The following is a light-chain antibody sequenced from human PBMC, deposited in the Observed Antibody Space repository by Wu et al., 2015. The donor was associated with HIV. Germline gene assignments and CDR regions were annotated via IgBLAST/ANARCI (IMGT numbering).Light chain of an antibody. V-gene: IGKV1-5*03. CDR3: QQYTGSYT. Sequence: DIQMTQSPSTLSASVGDRVTITCRASQSISQSLAWYQQKPGKSPELLIYKASSLEVGVPTRFSGSGSGTEFTLTIDSLQPDDFATYYCQQYTGSYTFGQGTKVEIK. J-gene: IGKJ2*01. CDR2: KAS. CDR1: QSISQS.